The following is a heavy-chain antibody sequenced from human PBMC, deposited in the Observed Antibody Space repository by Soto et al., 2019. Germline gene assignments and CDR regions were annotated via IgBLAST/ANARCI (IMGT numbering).Heavy chain of an antibody. CDR1: GYTFTSYD. Sequence: QVRLVQSGDEVKKPGASVKVSCKASGYTFTSYDINWVRQATGQGLEWMGWMNPNSGNTGYAQKFQGRVTMTRNTSISTAYMELSSLRSEDTAVYYCAGWLITRKYSFDYWSQGTLVTVSS. J-gene: IGHJ4*02. CDR2: MNPNSGNT. D-gene: IGHD5-12*01. CDR3: AGWLITRKYSFDY. V-gene: IGHV1-8*01.